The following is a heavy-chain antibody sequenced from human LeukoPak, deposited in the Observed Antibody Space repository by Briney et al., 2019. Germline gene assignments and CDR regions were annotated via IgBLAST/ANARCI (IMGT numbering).Heavy chain of an antibody. Sequence: PGGSLRLSCVASGCNFRNYWMTWVRQAPGTGLEWVANIKHDGSEKQYADSVKGRFTISRDNGERSPFLQMNSLRTEDTAVYYCARDPYENGGYGAFDIWGQGTIVSVSS. J-gene: IGHJ3*02. CDR2: IKHDGSEK. V-gene: IGHV3-7*01. D-gene: IGHD3-22*01. CDR3: ARDPYENGGYGAFDI. CDR1: GCNFRNYW.